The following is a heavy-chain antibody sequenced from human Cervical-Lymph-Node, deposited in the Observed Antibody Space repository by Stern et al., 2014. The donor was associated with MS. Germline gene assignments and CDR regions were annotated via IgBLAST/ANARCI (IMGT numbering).Heavy chain of an antibody. J-gene: IGHJ4*02. CDR3: AKIRVGGASCDY. V-gene: IGHV4-59*01. CDR1: GAAISDYY. Sequence: QVQLQESGPGLLKPSETLSLACDVYGAAISDYYWAWIRQPPGKGLEWIGYIYHSGSTNYNPSLNGRVAMSVDTSENQFSLRLSSVTAADTAVYYCAKIRVGGASCDYWGQGTLVTVS. CDR2: IYHSGST. D-gene: IGHD3-16*01.